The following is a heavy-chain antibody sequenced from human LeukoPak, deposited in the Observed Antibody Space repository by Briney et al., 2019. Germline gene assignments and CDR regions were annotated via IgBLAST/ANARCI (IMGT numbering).Heavy chain of an antibody. D-gene: IGHD2-2*01. CDR3: ARGMPSHYYYMDV. CDR1: GGSISNYY. J-gene: IGHJ6*03. Sequence: SETLSLTCTVSGGSISNYYWNWIRQPAGKGLEWIGRIYSSGSTNYNPSLKSRVTLSVDTAKTQFSLKLSSVTAADTAVYYCARGMPSHYYYMDVWGRGTTVTVSS. CDR2: IYSSGST. V-gene: IGHV4-4*07.